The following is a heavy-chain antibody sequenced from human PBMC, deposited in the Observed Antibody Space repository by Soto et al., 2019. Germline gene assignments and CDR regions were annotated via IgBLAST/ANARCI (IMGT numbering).Heavy chain of an antibody. J-gene: IGHJ5*02. CDR2: ISAYNGNT. Sequence: QVQLVQSGAEVKKPGASVKVSCKASGYTFTSYGISWVRQAPRQGLEWRGWISAYNGNTNYAQKLQGRVTMTTDTSTSTAYMELRSLRSDDTAVYYCARALRANARRPNWFDPWGQGTLVTVSS. D-gene: IGHD2-2*01. V-gene: IGHV1-18*01. CDR1: GYTFTSYG. CDR3: ARALRANARRPNWFDP.